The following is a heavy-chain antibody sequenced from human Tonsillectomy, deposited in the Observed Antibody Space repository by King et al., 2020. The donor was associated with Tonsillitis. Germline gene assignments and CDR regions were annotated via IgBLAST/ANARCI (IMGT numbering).Heavy chain of an antibody. CDR1: GGTISTGGWN. J-gene: IGHJ6*03. CDR3: ARDVRRYYTSGERSSYYYMDV. CDR2: VYYSGST. V-gene: IGHV4-31*03. Sequence: VQLQESGPGLVKPSQTLSLTCTVSGGTISTGGWNWSWIRQLPGKGLEWIGNVYYSGSTYYNPSLKSRVAMSVDTSKNQFSLKLSSVTAADPAIYYCARDVRRYYTSGERSSYYYMDVWGKGTTVTVSS. D-gene: IGHD3-10*01.